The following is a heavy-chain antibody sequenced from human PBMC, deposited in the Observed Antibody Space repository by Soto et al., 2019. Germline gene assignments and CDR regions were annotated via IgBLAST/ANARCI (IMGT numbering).Heavy chain of an antibody. CDR3: ARILDAWDRFDY. J-gene: IGHJ4*02. D-gene: IGHD1-1*01. V-gene: IGHV1-2*02. Sequence: ASVKVSCKASGYTFTGYYMHWVRQAPGQGLEWMGWINPNSGGTNYAQKFQGRVTMTRDTSISTAYMELSRLRSDDTAVYYCARILDAWDRFDYWGQGTLVTVSS. CDR1: GYTFTGYY. CDR2: INPNSGGT.